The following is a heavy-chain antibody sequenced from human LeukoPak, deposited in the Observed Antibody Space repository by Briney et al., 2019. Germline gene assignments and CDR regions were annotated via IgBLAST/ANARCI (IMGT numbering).Heavy chain of an antibody. V-gene: IGHV1-46*02. D-gene: IGHD3-10*01. CDR2: IDPSGGGT. CDR1: GYTFNTYY. CDR3: ASLGSGSSPIIDFDY. Sequence: ASVTVSCKASGYTFNTYYMHWVRQAPGQGLEWMGVIDPSGGGTNYAQKFQGRVTMTRDTSTSTVYMDLRSLRSEDTAVYYCASLGSGSSPIIDFDYWGQGTLVTVSS. J-gene: IGHJ4*02.